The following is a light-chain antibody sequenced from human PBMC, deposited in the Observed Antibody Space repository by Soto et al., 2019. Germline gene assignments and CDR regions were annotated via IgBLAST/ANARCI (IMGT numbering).Light chain of an antibody. Sequence: DIQMTQYPSTLSSSFGDRVTITCRASQSISSWLAWYQQKPGKAPKLLIYDASSLESGVPSRFSGSGSGTEFTLTISSLKHDDFATYYCQQYNSYSWTFGQGTKVDIK. V-gene: IGKV1-5*01. CDR2: DAS. CDR3: QQYNSYSWT. J-gene: IGKJ1*01. CDR1: QSISSW.